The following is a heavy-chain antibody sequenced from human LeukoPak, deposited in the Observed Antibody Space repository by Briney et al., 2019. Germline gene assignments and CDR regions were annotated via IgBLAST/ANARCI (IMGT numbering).Heavy chain of an antibody. D-gene: IGHD1-14*01. Sequence: PSETLSLTCTVSGGSVSTISHFWDWLRQPPGKGLEWIVSLSDTGTTYYNPSLESPVTMSVGTSKNQFSLKLSSVTAADTAVYYCARRDHTGRSHAWFDPWGQGTLVSVSS. V-gene: IGHV4-39*01. CDR2: LSDTGTT. J-gene: IGHJ5*02. CDR1: GGSVSTISHF. CDR3: ARRDHTGRSHAWFDP.